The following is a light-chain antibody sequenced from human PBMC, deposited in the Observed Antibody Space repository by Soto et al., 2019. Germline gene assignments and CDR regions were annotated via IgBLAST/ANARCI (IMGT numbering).Light chain of an antibody. V-gene: IGKV1-39*01. CDR1: QSISSY. CDR3: QQSYSTGT. CDR2: AAS. J-gene: IGKJ1*01. Sequence: DIQLTQSPSSLSASVGDRVTITCRASQSISSYLNCYQQKPRKAPKLLIYAASSLQSGVPSRFSGSGSGKDSPLTISSLPHEDFANYYCQQSYSTGTFGEGTKVDIK.